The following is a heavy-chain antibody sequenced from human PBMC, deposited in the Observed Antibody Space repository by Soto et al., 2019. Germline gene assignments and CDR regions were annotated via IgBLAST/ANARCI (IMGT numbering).Heavy chain of an antibody. J-gene: IGHJ6*02. Sequence: GASVKVSCKASGYTFTSYDINWVRQATGQGLEWMGWMNPNSGNTGYAQKFQGRVTMTRNTSISTAYMELSSLRSEDTAVYYCARGGLHPNYXGSGSTRPYYYYYGMDVWGPGTTVTVSS. D-gene: IGHD3-10*01. CDR2: MNPNSGNT. CDR3: ARGGLHPNYXGSGSTRPYYYYYGMDV. V-gene: IGHV1-8*01. CDR1: GYTFTSYD.